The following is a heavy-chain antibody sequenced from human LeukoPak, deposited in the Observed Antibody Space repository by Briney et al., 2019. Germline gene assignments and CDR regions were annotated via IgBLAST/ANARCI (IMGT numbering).Heavy chain of an antibody. CDR1: GFTFSSYG. Sequence: PGRSLRLSCAASGFTFSSYGMHWVRQAPGKGLEWVAVISYDGSNKYYADSVKGRFTISRDNSKNTLYLQMNSLRAEDTAVYYCAREPQLRLFDYWGQGTLVTVSS. CDR3: AREPQLRLFDY. V-gene: IGHV3-30*03. CDR2: ISYDGSNK. J-gene: IGHJ4*02. D-gene: IGHD1-1*01.